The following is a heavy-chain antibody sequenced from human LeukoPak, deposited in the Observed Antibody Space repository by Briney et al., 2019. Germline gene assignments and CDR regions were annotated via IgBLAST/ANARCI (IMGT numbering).Heavy chain of an antibody. V-gene: IGHV1-8*03. CDR2: VNPDTGNT. CDR1: GYSFTTFH. Sequence: GASVKVSCKAAGYSFTTFHINWVRQAPGQGPEWIGWVNPDTGNTGFAQKFQGRVTITQNRSVTTVYMELSSLTSEDTAVYYCARRGLVAGIYDLVYGFDIWGQGTMVTVSS. D-gene: IGHD3/OR15-3a*01. CDR3: ARRGLVAGIYDLVYGFDI. J-gene: IGHJ3*02.